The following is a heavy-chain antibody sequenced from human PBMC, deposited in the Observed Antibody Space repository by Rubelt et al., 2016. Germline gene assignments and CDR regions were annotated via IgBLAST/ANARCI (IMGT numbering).Heavy chain of an antibody. CDR2: INSDGSNT. Sequence: TFSSYWMHWVRQAPGKGLVWVSRINSDGSNTNYADSVKGRFTISRDNAKNTLYLQMNSLRAEDTAVYFCASWFFRVDYWGQGTLVTVSS. D-gene: IGHD3-10*01. J-gene: IGHJ4*02. CDR1: TFSSYW. V-gene: IGHV3-74*01. CDR3: ASWFFRVDY.